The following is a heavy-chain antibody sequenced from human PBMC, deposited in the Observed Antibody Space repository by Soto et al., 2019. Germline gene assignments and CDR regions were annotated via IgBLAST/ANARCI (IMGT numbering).Heavy chain of an antibody. D-gene: IGHD2-2*02. J-gene: IGHJ5*02. CDR3: ARSTPLYASERSRLDP. CDR2: MDYSGDT. Sequence: PSETLSLTCSVSGVSITTSDYYWGWVRRPPGNGLEWIGTMDYSGDTNYNPSLNSRVTISADPSKNHFSLRLNSVTAADTAVYYCARSTPLYASERSRLDPWGQGAMVTV. V-gene: IGHV4-39*02. CDR1: GVSITTSDYY.